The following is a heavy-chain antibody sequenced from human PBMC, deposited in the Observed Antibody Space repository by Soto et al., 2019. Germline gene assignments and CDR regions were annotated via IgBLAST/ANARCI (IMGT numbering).Heavy chain of an antibody. D-gene: IGHD4-17*01. CDR2: ISSSGYT. Sequence: QVQLVESGGGLVKPGGSLRLSCAASGFTFSDYYMSWIRQAPGKGLEWVSYISSSGYTNYADSVKGRFTISRDNAKNSLYLQMNSLRAEDTAVYYCAKEYGRLDYWGQGTLVTVSS. J-gene: IGHJ4*02. CDR1: GFTFSDYY. CDR3: AKEYGRLDY. V-gene: IGHV3-11*06.